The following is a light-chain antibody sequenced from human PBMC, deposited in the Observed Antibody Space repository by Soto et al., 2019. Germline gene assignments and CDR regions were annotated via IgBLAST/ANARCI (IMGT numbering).Light chain of an antibody. CDR2: NVS. V-gene: IGLV2-14*01. CDR1: SSDVGGYDF. Sequence: QSVLTQPASVSGSPGQSIAISCSGTSSDVGGYDFVSWYQQHPGKAPKLIIYNVSNWPSGVSNRFSGSKSGNTASLTISGLQAEDEAVYYCNSYTSSTTPAVFGGGNKVTVL. CDR3: NSYTSSTTPAV. J-gene: IGLJ2*01.